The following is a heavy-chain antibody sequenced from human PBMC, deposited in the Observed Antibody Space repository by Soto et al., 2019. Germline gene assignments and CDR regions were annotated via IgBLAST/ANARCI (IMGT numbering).Heavy chain of an antibody. CDR2: ISGSGGST. V-gene: IGHV3-23*01. CDR1: GFTFSSYD. D-gene: IGHD1-7*01. J-gene: IGHJ4*02. CDR3: AKVTWNSDVHC. Sequence: EVQLLESGGGLVQPGGSLRLSCAASGFTFSSYDMSWVRQAPGKGLEWVSAISGSGGSTYYADSVKGRLTISRDKSKNTLYLQMNCLRAEDTAVDYCAKVTWNSDVHCWGQGTLVTVSS.